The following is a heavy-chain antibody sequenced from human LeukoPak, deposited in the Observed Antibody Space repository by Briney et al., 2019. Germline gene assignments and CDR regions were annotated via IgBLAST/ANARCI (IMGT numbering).Heavy chain of an antibody. CDR3: ARRHYDTLTGRLLPGWFDP. V-gene: IGHV1-69*06. CDR1: GGTFSSYA. D-gene: IGHD3-9*01. J-gene: IGHJ5*02. Sequence: ASVKVSCKASGGTFSSYAISWVRQAPGQGLEWMGGIIPIFGTANYAQKFQGRVTITADKSTSTAYMELSSLRSEDTAVYYCARRHYDTLTGRLLPGWFDPWGQGTLVTVSS. CDR2: IIPIFGTA.